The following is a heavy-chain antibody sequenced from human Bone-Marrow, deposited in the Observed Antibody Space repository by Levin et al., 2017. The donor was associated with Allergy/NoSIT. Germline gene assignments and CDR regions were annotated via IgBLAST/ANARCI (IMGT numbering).Heavy chain of an antibody. V-gene: IGHV3-33*01. D-gene: IGHD2-21*02. CDR2: ISYDGGHK. CDR3: VRDKRSDGVTPDWYFDL. J-gene: IGHJ2*01. CDR1: GFTFSAFG. Sequence: RAGGSLRLSCAASGFTFSAFGMHWVRQAPGRGLEWVAVISYDGGHKFYADSVKGRFTISRDNSKNTHYLQMNSLRAEDTAIYYCVRDKRSDGVTPDWYFDLCGRGTLVTVSS.